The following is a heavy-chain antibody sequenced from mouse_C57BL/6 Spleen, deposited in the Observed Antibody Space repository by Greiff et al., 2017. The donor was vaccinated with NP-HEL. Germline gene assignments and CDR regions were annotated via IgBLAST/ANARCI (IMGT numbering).Heavy chain of an antibody. CDR1: GYAFTNYL. D-gene: IGHD2-4*01. CDR2: INPGSGGT. Sequence: QVHVKQSGAELVRPGTSVKVSCKASGYAFTNYLIEWVKQRPGQGLEWIGVINPGSGGTNYNEKFKGKATLTADKSSSTAYMQLSSLTSEDSAVYFCARDYDEGYAMDYWGQGTSVTVSS. J-gene: IGHJ4*01. V-gene: IGHV1-54*01. CDR3: ARDYDEGYAMDY.